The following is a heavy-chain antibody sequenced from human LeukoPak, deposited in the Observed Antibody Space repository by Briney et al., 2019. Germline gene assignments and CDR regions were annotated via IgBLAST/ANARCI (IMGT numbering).Heavy chain of an antibody. CDR3: ARVGRDRGFDI. D-gene: IGHD3-10*01. CDR1: GFTFEDYA. Sequence: HPGGSLRLSCTSSGFTFEDYALTWLRQAPGKGLEWLGFIRTKFYGGTADYAASVKDRFTISRDDYKNIAYLQMDGLKSEDTALYYCARVGRDRGFDIWGQGTAVTVSS. J-gene: IGHJ3*02. CDR2: IRTKFYGGTA. V-gene: IGHV3-49*03.